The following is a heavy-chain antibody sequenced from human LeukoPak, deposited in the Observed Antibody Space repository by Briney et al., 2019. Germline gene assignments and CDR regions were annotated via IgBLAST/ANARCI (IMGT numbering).Heavy chain of an antibody. CDR1: GYTFSRNG. Sequence: ASVKVSCKASGYTFSRNGTTWVRQAPGQGLEWMGWISGYNGNTVYAQMFQDRVTMTTDTSTSTAYMELRSLRSDDTAVYYCARSGHCSDTGCYAEGLDYWGQGTLVTVSS. J-gene: IGHJ4*02. CDR3: ARSGHCSDTGCYAEGLDY. D-gene: IGHD2-2*01. CDR2: ISGYNGNT. V-gene: IGHV1-18*01.